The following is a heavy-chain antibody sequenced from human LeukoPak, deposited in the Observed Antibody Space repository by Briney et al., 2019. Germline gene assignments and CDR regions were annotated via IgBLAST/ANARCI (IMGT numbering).Heavy chain of an antibody. CDR1: GYTFTSYD. CDR3: ARYLWFGEFPYYYYYMDV. Sequence: ASVKVSCKASGYTFTSYDINWVRQATGQGLEWMGWMNPNSGNTGYAQKFQSRVTMTRNTSISTAYMELSSLRSEDTAVYYCARYLWFGEFPYYYYYMDVWGKGTTVTISS. V-gene: IGHV1-8*01. CDR2: MNPNSGNT. J-gene: IGHJ6*03. D-gene: IGHD3-10*01.